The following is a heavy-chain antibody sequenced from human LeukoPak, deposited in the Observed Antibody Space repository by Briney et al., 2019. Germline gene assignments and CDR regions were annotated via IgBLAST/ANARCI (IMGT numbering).Heavy chain of an antibody. D-gene: IGHD6-19*01. CDR1: GYTFTTYA. Sequence: GASVKVSCKTSGYTFTTYAIHWMRQAPGQGLEWMGWINTGNGNTKYSQNFQGRVTITRDTSASTAYMELSSLRSEDTAVYYCARDSRIAVAGWWFDPWGQGTQVTVSS. J-gene: IGHJ5*02. CDR2: INTGNGNT. V-gene: IGHV1-3*04. CDR3: ARDSRIAVAGWWFDP.